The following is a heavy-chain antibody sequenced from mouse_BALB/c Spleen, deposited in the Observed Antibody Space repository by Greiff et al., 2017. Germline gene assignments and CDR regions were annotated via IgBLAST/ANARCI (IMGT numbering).Heavy chain of an antibody. CDR1: GYAFTNYL. CDR3: ARRHYGSSFYYAMDY. CDR2: INPGSGGT. V-gene: IGHV1-54*01. D-gene: IGHD1-1*01. J-gene: IGHJ4*01. Sequence: VKLQESGAELVRPGTSVKVSCKASGYAFTNYLIEWVKQRPGQGLEWIGVINPGSGGTNYNEKFKGKATLTADKSSSTAYMQLSSLTSDDSAVYFCARRHYGSSFYYAMDYWGQGTSVTVSS.